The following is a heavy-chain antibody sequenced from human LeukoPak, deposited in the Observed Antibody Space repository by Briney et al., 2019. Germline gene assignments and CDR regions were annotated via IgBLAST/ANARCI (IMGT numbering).Heavy chain of an antibody. CDR3: AKDHERTPKVHRIAAAGTIFDY. J-gene: IGHJ4*02. CDR1: GFTFSSYA. V-gene: IGHV3-23*01. D-gene: IGHD6-13*01. Sequence: PGGSLRLSCAASGFTFSSYAMSWVRQAPGKGLEWVSAISGSGGSTYYADSVKGRFTISRDNSKNTLYLQMNSLRAEDTAVYYCAKDHERTPKVHRIAAAGTIFDYWGQGTLVTVSS. CDR2: ISGSGGST.